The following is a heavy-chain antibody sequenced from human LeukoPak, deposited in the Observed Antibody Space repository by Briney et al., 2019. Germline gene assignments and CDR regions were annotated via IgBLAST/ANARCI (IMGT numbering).Heavy chain of an antibody. CDR2: IWYDGSNK. V-gene: IGHV3-33*06. CDR1: GFTFSSYS. CDR3: AKGGQWLADYYFDY. J-gene: IGHJ4*02. D-gene: IGHD6-19*01. Sequence: PGGSLRLSCAASGFTFSSYSMNWVRQAPGKGLEWVAVIWYDGSNKYYADSVKGRFTISRDNSKNTLYLQMNSLRAEDTAVYYCAKGGQWLADYYFDYWGQGTLVTVSS.